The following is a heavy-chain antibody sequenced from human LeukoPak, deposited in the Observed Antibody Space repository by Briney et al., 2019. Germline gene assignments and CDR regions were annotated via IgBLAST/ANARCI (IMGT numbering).Heavy chain of an antibody. CDR3: TRGAYGFFQH. V-gene: IGHV3-49*03. CDR1: GFTFGDST. D-gene: IGHD5-12*01. Sequence: GGSLRPSCTASGFTFGDSTMTWFRQAPGKGLEWVGFVRTKAYGGTREYAASVKGRFTISRDDSKSIAYLQMNSLKTEDTAVYYCTRGAYGFFQHWGQGTLVTVSS. J-gene: IGHJ1*01. CDR2: VRTKAYGGTR.